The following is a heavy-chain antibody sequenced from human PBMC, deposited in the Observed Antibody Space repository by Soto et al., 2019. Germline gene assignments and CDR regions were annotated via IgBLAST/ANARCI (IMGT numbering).Heavy chain of an antibody. CDR1: SGYISRSNW. CDR2: IYQSGST. D-gene: IGHD2-21*02. J-gene: IGHJ5*02. CDR3: ARSVTGARGWFDP. Sequence: QVQLQESGPGLVKPSGTLSLTCGVSSGYISRSNWWSWVRQPRGKGLEWIGEIYQSGSTTYTPSLKSRVTISLDKSKNQFSLNLTSVTAADTAVYYCARSVTGARGWFDPWGQGTLVTVSS. V-gene: IGHV4-4*02.